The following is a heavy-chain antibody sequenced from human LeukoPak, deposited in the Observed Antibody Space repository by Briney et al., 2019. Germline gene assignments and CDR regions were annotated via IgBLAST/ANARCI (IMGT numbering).Heavy chain of an antibody. CDR2: IIPILGIA. J-gene: IGHJ4*02. D-gene: IGHD4-17*01. CDR1: GYTFTSYG. CDR3: ASPDYGDYVGVIDY. V-gene: IGHV1-69*04. Sequence: SVKVSCKASGYTFTSYGISWVRQAPGQGLEWMGRIIPILGIADYAQKFQGRVTITADKSTSTAYMELSSLRSEDTAVYYCASPDYGDYVGVIDYWGQGTLVTVSS.